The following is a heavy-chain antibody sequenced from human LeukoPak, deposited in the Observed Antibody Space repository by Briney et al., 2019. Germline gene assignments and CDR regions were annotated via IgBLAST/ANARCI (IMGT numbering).Heavy chain of an antibody. D-gene: IGHD2-15*01. V-gene: IGHV1-18*01. Sequence: ASVKVSCKASGYTFTSYGISWVRQARGEGLEGMGCISAYNGNTNYAQKLQGRVTMTTDTSTSTAYMELRSLRSDDTAVYYCERERGVVVVADDAFDIWGQGTMVTVSS. J-gene: IGHJ3*02. CDR3: ERERGVVVVADDAFDI. CDR2: ISAYNGNT. CDR1: GYTFTSYG.